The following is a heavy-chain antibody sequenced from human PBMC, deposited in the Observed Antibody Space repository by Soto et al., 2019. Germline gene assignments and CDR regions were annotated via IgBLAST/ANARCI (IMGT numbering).Heavy chain of an antibody. V-gene: IGHV3-7*03. CDR1: GFSISYYW. J-gene: IGHJ4*02. D-gene: IGHD6-13*01. CDR2: IKEDGGVK. CDR3: SSSEHSVGQH. Sequence: EVQLVESGGGLVQPGGSLRLSCTASVSGFSISYYWMSWVRQAPGKGLEWVAHIKEDGGVKLYADSVEGRFTISRDNAKNTLYLEMDSLRVEDTAVYFCSSSEHSVGQHWGPGTLVTVSS.